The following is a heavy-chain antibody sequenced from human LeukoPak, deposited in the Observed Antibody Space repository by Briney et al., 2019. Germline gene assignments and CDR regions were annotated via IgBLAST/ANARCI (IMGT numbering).Heavy chain of an antibody. Sequence: PGGSLRLSCAASGFTFSTYWMHWVRQIPGKGLVWVSRINSDESGRSYADSVKGRFTISRDNAKNTLYLQMNSLRAEDTAVYYCARSIEDYYDSSGFYAYWGQGTLVTVSS. D-gene: IGHD3-22*01. J-gene: IGHJ4*02. CDR2: INSDESGR. CDR1: GFTFSTYW. CDR3: ARSIEDYYDSSGFYAY. V-gene: IGHV3-74*01.